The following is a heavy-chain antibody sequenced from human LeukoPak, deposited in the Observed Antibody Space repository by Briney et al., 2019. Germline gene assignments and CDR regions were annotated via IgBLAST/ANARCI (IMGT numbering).Heavy chain of an antibody. J-gene: IGHJ4*02. CDR1: GITFSSYW. D-gene: IGHD5-18*01. V-gene: IGHV3-74*01. CDR3: ATVDTAMAVFDY. CDR2: INSDGSST. Sequence: PGGSLRLSCEASGITFSSYWMHWVRQAPGKGLMWVSRINSDGSSTNYADSVKGRFTISRDNAKNSLYLQMNSLRAEDTAVYYCATVDTAMAVFDYWGQGTLVTVSS.